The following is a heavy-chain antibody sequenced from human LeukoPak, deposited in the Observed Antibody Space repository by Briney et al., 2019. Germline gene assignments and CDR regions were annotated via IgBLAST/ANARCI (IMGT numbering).Heavy chain of an antibody. CDR3: ARAGPGSSWQQHGEYFDY. Sequence: SETLSLTCTVSGGSISSYYWSWIRQPPGKGLEWIGYIYYSGSTYYNPSLKSRVTISVDTSKNQFSLKLSSVTAADTAVYYCARAGPGSSWQQHGEYFDYWGQGTLVTVSS. D-gene: IGHD6-13*01. CDR1: GGSISSYY. CDR2: IYYSGST. J-gene: IGHJ4*02. V-gene: IGHV4-59*12.